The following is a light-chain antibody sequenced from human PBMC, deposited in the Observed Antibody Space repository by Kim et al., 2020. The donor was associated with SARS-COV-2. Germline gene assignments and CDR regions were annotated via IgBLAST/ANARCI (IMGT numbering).Light chain of an antibody. J-gene: IGLJ3*02. V-gene: IGLV1-40*01. CDR3: QSYDSSLSGSGV. CDR1: D. CDR2: VNR. Sequence: DVHWYQQLPGTAPKLLIYVNRNRPSGVPDRFSGSKSGTSASLAITGLQAEDEADYDCQSYDSSLSGSGVFGGGTQLTVL.